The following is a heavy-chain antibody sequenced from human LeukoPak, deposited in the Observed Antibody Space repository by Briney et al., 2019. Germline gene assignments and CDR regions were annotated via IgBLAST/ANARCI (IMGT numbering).Heavy chain of an antibody. CDR2: MNPNSGNT. CDR1: GYTFTSYG. CDR3: ARFIRRRNWFDP. D-gene: IGHD3-3*02. V-gene: IGHV1-8*01. J-gene: IGHJ5*02. Sequence: ASVKVSCKASGYTFTSYGINWVRQATGQGLEWMGWMNPNSGNTGYAQKFQGRVTMTRNTSISTAYMELSSLRSEDTAVYYCARFIRRRNWFDPWGQGTLVTVSS.